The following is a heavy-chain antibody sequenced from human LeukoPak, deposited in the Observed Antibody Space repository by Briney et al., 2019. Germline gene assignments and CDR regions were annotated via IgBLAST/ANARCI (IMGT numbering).Heavy chain of an antibody. CDR3: VRSRVRGDPFDP. V-gene: IGHV3-48*03. D-gene: IGHD3-10*01. J-gene: IGHJ5*02. CDR2: ISSSGSTI. Sequence: GGSLRLSYAASGFTFSSYEMHWVRQAPGKGLEWVSYISSSGSTIYYADSVKGRFTISRDNANKSLYLLMNSLRPEDTGLYYCVRSRVRGDPFDPWGQGILVTVSS. CDR1: GFTFSSYE.